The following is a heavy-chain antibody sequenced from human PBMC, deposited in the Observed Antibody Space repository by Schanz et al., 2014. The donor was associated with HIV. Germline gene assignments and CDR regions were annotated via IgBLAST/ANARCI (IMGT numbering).Heavy chain of an antibody. V-gene: IGHV3-30-3*01. CDR3: ARRCNQWQGFCALDV. J-gene: IGHJ6*02. CDR1: GFTFRHYA. Sequence: QVQLVESGGGVVQPGRSLRLSCAASGFTFRHYAIHWVRQAPGKGLEWVAVISLDGDNKYYADSVKGRFTISRDNSKNIMYLQMNSLRPEDSAAYYCARRCNQWQGFCALDVWGQGTMVSVSS. CDR2: ISLDGDNK. D-gene: IGHD6-19*01.